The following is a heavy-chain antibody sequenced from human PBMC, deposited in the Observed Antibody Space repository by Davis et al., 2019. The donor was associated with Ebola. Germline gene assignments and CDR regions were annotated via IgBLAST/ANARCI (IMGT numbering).Heavy chain of an antibody. CDR1: GYSISSTDW. J-gene: IGHJ4*02. CDR2: IYHGGRT. Sequence: PGGSLRLSCAVSGYSISSTDWWSWVRQSPGKGLEWIGEIYHGGRTNYNPSLKSRVTISVDKSNNQFSLSLSSVTAADTALYYCARDRGSYSRLFDYWGRGALVTVSS. V-gene: IGHV4-4*02. D-gene: IGHD1-26*01. CDR3: ARDRGSYSRLFDY.